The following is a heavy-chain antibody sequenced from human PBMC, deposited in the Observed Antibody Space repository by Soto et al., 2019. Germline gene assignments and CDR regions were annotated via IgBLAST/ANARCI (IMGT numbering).Heavy chain of an antibody. D-gene: IGHD4-17*01. V-gene: IGHV4-59*01. Sequence: SETLSLTCTVSGGSISSYYCSWSRQPPGKGLEWIGYIYYSGSTNYNPSLKSRVTISVDTSKNQFSLKLSSVTAADTAVYYCARDLQWRDYGGNSKPSGMDVWGQGTTVTVSS. CDR1: GGSISSYY. J-gene: IGHJ6*02. CDR2: IYYSGST. CDR3: ARDLQWRDYGGNSKPSGMDV.